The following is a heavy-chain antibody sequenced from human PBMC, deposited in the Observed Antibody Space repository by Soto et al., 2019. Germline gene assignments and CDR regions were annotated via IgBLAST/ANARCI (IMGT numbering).Heavy chain of an antibody. J-gene: IGHJ5*02. V-gene: IGHV3-48*02. CDR1: GFTFSSYS. CDR2: ISSSSSTI. CDR3: ARDKEQWLVPHGFDP. Sequence: GGSLRLSCAASGFTFSSYSMNWVRQAPGKGLEWVSYISSSSSTIYYADSVKGRFTISRDNAKNSLYLQMNSLRDEDTAVYYCARDKEQWLVPHGFDPWGQGTLVTVPQ. D-gene: IGHD6-19*01.